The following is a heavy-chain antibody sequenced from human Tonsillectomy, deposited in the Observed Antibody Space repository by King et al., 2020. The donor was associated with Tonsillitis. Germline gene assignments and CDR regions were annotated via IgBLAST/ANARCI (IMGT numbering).Heavy chain of an antibody. CDR1: GGSFSGYY. CDR2: INHSGST. Sequence: VQLPQWGAGLLKPSETLSLTCAVYGGSFSGYYWSWIRQPPGKGLEWIGEINHSGSTNYNPSLKSRVTISVDTSKNQFSLKLSSVTAADTAVYYCARGPPSYNYYYYYGMDVWGQGTTVTVSS. CDR3: ARGPPSYNYYYYYGMDV. D-gene: IGHD4-11*01. V-gene: IGHV4-34*01. J-gene: IGHJ6*02.